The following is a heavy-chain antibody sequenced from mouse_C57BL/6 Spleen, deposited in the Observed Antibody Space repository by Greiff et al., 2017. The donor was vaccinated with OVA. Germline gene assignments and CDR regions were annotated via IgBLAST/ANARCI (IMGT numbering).Heavy chain of an antibody. CDR2: ISYDGSN. J-gene: IGHJ3*01. V-gene: IGHV3-6*01. Sequence: EVKLMESGPGLVKPSQSLSLTCSVTGYSITSGYYWNWIRQFPGNKLEWMGYISYDGSNNYNPSLKNRISITRDTSKNQFFLKLNSVTTEDTATYYCARAGDYDGGFAYWGQGTLVTVSA. CDR1: GYSITSGYY. CDR3: ARAGDYDGGFAY. D-gene: IGHD2-4*01.